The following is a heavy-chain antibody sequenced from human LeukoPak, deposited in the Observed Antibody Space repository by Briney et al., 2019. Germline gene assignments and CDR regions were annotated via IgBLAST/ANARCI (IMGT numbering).Heavy chain of an antibody. J-gene: IGHJ4*02. CDR3: ARRGAADY. V-gene: IGHV3-7*05. CDR2: IKQDGSEK. CDR1: GFTFSNYW. D-gene: IGHD6-13*01. Sequence: GGSLRLSCAASGFTFSNYWMNWVRQAPGKGLEWVANIKQDGSEKYYVDSVKGRFTISKDNAKNSLYLQMNSLRAEDTAVYYCARRGAADYWGQGTLVTVSS.